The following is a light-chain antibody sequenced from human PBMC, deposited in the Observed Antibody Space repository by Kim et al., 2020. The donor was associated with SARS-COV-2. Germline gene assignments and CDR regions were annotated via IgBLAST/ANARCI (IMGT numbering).Light chain of an antibody. CDR3: QQSATSRT. CDR2: GVS. V-gene: IGKV3-20*01. J-gene: IGKJ1*01. CDR1: QSVGRDS. Sequence: LSAGERATRSCRASQSVGRDSLAWYQQKPGQAPRLLIHGVSNRATGIPDRFSGSGSGTDFTLTISRLEPEDFAVYYCQQSATSRTFGQGTKVDIK.